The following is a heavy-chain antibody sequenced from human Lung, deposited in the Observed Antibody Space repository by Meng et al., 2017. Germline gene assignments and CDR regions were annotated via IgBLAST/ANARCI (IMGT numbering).Heavy chain of an antibody. CDR3: ARGRVVVAATPSDY. D-gene: IGHD2-15*01. J-gene: IGHJ4*02. CDR1: GFTFSSYS. V-gene: IGHV3-21*01. CDR2: ISSSST. Sequence: EVQQEEAGGGLVKPGGSLRRSCAASGFTFSSYSMNWVRQAPGKGLEWVSSISSSSTYADSVKGRFTISRDNAKNSLYLQMNSLRAEDTAVYYCARGRVVVAATPSDYWGQGTLVTVSS.